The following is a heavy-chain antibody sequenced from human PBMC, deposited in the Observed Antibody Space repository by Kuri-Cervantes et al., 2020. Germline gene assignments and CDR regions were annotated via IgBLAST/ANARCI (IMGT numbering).Heavy chain of an antibody. CDR1: GGTFSSYT. CDR2: IIPILGIA. CDR3: ASEFPSSDSSGYGLGY. J-gene: IGHJ4*02. D-gene: IGHD3-22*01. V-gene: IGHV1-69*02. Sequence: SVKVSCKASGGTFSSYTISWVRQAPGQGLEWMGRIIPILGIANYAQKFQGRVTMTRDTSTSTVYMELSSLRSEDTAVYYCASEFPSSDSSGYGLGYWGQGTLVTVSS.